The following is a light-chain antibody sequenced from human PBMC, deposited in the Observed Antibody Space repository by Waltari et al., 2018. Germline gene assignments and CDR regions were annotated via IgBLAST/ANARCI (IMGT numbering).Light chain of an antibody. J-gene: IGKJ5*01. Sequence: DIQMTQSQSYLSASVGDRVTITCRASQSISSYLNWYQQKPGNAPKLLIYAASSLQSGVPSRFSGSGSGTDFTLTISSLQPEDFATYYCQQSYSTLITFGQGTRLEIK. CDR1: QSISSY. V-gene: IGKV1-39*01. CDR2: AAS. CDR3: QQSYSTLIT.